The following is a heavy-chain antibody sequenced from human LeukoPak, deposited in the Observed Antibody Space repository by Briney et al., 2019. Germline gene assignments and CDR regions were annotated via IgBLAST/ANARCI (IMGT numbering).Heavy chain of an antibody. CDR1: GFTFSSYA. Sequence: GGSLRLSCAASGFTFSSYAMHWVRQAPGKGLEWVAVIWYDGSNKYYADSVKGRFTISRDNPKNTLYVQMNSLRAEDTAVYYCARGRGADYGGNSGYFDYWGQGTLVTVSS. CDR3: ARGRGADYGGNSGYFDY. CDR2: IWYDGSNK. D-gene: IGHD4-23*01. J-gene: IGHJ4*02. V-gene: IGHV3-33*08.